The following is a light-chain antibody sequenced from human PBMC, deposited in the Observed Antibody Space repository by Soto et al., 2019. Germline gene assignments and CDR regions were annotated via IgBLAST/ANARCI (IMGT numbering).Light chain of an antibody. Sequence: QAVVAQPPSVSGAPGQKVTISCTGSSSNIGAGYDLHWYQQLPGTAPKLLLYGNNNRPSGVPDRFSGSKSGTSASLAITGLQAEDEADYYCQSYGSSLSAYVFGTGTKLTVL. J-gene: IGLJ1*01. CDR2: GNN. CDR1: SSNIGAGYD. V-gene: IGLV1-40*01. CDR3: QSYGSSLSAYV.